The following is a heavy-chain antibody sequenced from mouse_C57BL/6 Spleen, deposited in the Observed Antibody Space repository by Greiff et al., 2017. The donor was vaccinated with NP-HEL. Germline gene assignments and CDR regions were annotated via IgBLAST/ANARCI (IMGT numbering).Heavy chain of an antibody. J-gene: IGHJ2*01. Sequence: QVQLQQPGAELVKPGASVKLSCKASGYTFTSYWMQWVKQRPGQGLEWIGEIDPSDSYTNYNQKFKGKATLTVDTSSSTAYMQLSSLTSEDSAVYYCARRHLDYWGQGTTLTVSS. CDR2: IDPSDSYT. CDR1: GYTFTSYW. CDR3: ARRHLDY. V-gene: IGHV1-50*01. D-gene: IGHD6-1*01.